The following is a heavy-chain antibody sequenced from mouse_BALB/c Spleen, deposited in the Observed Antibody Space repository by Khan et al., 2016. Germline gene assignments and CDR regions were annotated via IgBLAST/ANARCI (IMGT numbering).Heavy chain of an antibody. CDR2: INPHSGVP. J-gene: IGHJ3*01. CDR3: ARDGNYWFAY. CDR1: GYTFTTSG. V-gene: IGHV9-4*02. Sequence: QIQLEQSGPELKKPGATVRISCKASGYTFTTSGMQWVQKMPGKGLKWIGWINPHSGVPKYAENFKGRSAFSLDTSASTAYLQISNLKNEDTATYFCARDGNYWFAYWGQGTLVTVSA. D-gene: IGHD2-1*01.